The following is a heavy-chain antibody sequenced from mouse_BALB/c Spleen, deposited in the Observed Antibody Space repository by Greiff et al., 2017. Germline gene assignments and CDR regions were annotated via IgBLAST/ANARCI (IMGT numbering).Heavy chain of an antibody. D-gene: IGHD2-1*01. J-gene: IGHJ3*01. V-gene: IGHV1-69*01. CDR2: IDTSDSYT. CDR3: ANYGNYGAY. CDR1: GYTFTDYW. Sequence: QVQLKQPGAELVMPGASVKMSCKASGYTFTDYWMHWVKQRPGQGLEWIGAIDTSDSYTSYNQKFKGKATLTVDESSSTAYMQLSSLTSEDSAVYYCANYGNYGAYWGQGTLVTVSA.